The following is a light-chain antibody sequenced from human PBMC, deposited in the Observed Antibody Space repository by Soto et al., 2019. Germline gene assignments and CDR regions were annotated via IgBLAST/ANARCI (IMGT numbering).Light chain of an antibody. CDR3: SSYAANNNLRV. CDR2: EVT. V-gene: IGLV2-8*01. J-gene: IGLJ1*01. CDR1: SSDVGGYNY. Sequence: QSALTQPPSASGSPGQSLTLSCSGTSSDVGGYNYISWYQQYPGKAPKLLIYEVTKRPSGVPDRFSGSKSGDTASLTVSGLQAEDEADYYCSSYAANNNLRVFGTGTKVTVL.